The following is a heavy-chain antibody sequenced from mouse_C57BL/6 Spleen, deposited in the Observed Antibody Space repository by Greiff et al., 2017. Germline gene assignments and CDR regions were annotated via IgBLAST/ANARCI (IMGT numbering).Heavy chain of an antibody. CDR3: AREPYYYGSSYYAMDY. V-gene: IGHV1-53*01. J-gene: IGHJ4*01. CDR2: INPSNGGT. CDR1: GYTFTSSW. D-gene: IGHD1-1*01. Sequence: QVQLQQPVTELVKPGASVKLSCKASGYTFTSSWMHWVKQRPGQGLEWIGNINPSNGGTNYNEKFKSKDTLTVDKSSSTAYMQLSSLTSEDSAVYYCAREPYYYGSSYYAMDYWGKGTSVTVSS.